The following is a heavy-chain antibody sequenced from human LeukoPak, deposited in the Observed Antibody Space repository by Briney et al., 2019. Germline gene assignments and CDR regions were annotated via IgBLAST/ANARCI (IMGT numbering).Heavy chain of an antibody. CDR3: AREGMGADY. J-gene: IGHJ4*02. CDR2: INHSGST. V-gene: IGHV4-4*02. CDR1: GGSISSSNW. D-gene: IGHD2-8*01. Sequence: SGTLSLTCAVSGGSISSSNWWSWVRQPPGKGLEWIGEINHSGSTNYNPSLKSRVTISVDTSKNQFSLKLSSVAAADTAVYYCAREGMGADYWGQGTLVTVSS.